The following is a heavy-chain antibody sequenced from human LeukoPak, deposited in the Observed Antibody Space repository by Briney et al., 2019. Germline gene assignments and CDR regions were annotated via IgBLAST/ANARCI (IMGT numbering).Heavy chain of an antibody. CDR1: GFTFSRYG. D-gene: IGHD3-10*01. CDR3: AKDQDRYGSGSYYCDY. CDR2: IRYDGSNK. Sequence: SLRLSCAASGFTFSRYGTHWVRQAPGKGLERVAFIRYDGSNKNSADSVKGRFTNSRKNSKNTLYLKLTILRPQGTAVYYFAKDQDRYGSGSYYCDYWGKGTLVSVS. V-gene: IGHV3-30*02. J-gene: IGHJ4*02.